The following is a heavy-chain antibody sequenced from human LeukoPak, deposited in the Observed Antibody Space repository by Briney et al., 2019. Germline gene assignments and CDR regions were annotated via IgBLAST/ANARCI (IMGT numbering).Heavy chain of an antibody. Sequence: GGSLRLSCTASGYIFSSYGIHWVRQAPGKGLHWVTFIRYDGTNQYYADSVKGRFTVSRDNSKNTVYLQMNSLRPDDTAIYCCAKDAYGALDHWGQGTLVTVSS. D-gene: IGHD4-17*01. V-gene: IGHV3-30*02. J-gene: IGHJ4*02. CDR3: AKDAYGALDH. CDR2: IRYDGTNQ. CDR1: GYIFSSYG.